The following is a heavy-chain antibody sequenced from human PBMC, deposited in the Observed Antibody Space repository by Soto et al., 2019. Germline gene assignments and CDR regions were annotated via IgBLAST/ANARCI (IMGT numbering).Heavy chain of an antibody. CDR2: IYWDDDK. CDR1: AFSLSTGGVG. Sequence: SGPTLVNPTQTLTLTCTFSAFSLSTGGVGVGWIRQPPGKALEWLALIYWDDDKRYSPSLRSRLTITKDTSKNQVVLTMTNMDPVDTATYYCIQSRCGGDCLQSYASYYYGMDVCGQGTTVTVSS. D-gene: IGHD2-21*02. J-gene: IGHJ6*02. CDR3: IQSRCGGDCLQSYASYYYGMDV. V-gene: IGHV2-5*02.